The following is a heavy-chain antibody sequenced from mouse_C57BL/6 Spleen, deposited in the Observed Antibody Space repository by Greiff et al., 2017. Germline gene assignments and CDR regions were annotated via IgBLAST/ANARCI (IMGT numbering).Heavy chain of an antibody. CDR1: GFTFSSYG. J-gene: IGHJ4*01. CDR2: ISSGGSYT. D-gene: IGHD1-1*01. Sequence: EVMLVESGGDLVKPGGSLKLSCAASGFTFSSYGMSWVRQTPDKRLEWVATISSGGSYTYYPDSVKGRFTISRDNAKNTLYLQRSSLKSEDTAMYYCARRDGSSYGYAMDYWGQGTSVTVSA. V-gene: IGHV5-6*02. CDR3: ARRDGSSYGYAMDY.